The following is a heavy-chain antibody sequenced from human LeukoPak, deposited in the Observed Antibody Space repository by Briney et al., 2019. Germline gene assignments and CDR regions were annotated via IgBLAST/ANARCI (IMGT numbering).Heavy chain of an antibody. CDR3: AKDLHYGSADY. CDR1: GFTFSNYW. CDR2: INPDGSNT. Sequence: GGSLRLSCVASGFTFSNYWMHWVRQDPGKGLVWVSYINPDGSNTNYADSVKGLFTISRDNAKNALYLQMNSLRAEDTAVYYCAKDLHYGSADYWGQGTLVTVSS. J-gene: IGHJ4*02. V-gene: IGHV3-74*01. D-gene: IGHD4-17*01.